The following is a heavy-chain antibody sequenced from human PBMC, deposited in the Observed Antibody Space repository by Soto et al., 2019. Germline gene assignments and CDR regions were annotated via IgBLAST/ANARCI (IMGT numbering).Heavy chain of an antibody. D-gene: IGHD6-19*01. CDR1: GFTFTSSA. V-gene: IGHV1-58*01. CDR3: AADRSRSGWYVRFDY. J-gene: IGHJ4*02. Sequence: SVKVSCKASGFTFTSSAVQWVRQARGQRLEWIGWIVVGSGNTNYAEKFQKRVTITRDMSTSTAYMELSSLRSEDTAVYYCAADRSRSGWYVRFDYWGQGSLVTVSS. CDR2: IVVGSGNT.